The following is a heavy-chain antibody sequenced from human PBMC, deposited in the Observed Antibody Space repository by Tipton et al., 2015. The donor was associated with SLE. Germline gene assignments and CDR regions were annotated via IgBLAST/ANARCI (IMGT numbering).Heavy chain of an antibody. D-gene: IGHD2-15*01. V-gene: IGHV4-59*11. CDR1: GGSITNHY. CDR3: ARLFAGDYRSVGYRFDP. CDR2: IHYSGTT. J-gene: IGHJ5*02. Sequence: TLSLTCTVSGGSITNHYWNWIRQPPGKGLEWIGYIHYSGTTHDNPSLKSRVTMSVDMSKNQFSLRLTSVTAADTAVYYCARLFAGDYRSVGYRFDPWGQGILVIVSS.